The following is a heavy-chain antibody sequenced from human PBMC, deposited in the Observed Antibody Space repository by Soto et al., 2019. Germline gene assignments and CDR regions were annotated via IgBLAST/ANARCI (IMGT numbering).Heavy chain of an antibody. J-gene: IGHJ4*01. Sequence: QVQLVQSGAEVKEPGASVRVSCKASGYTFTSYGIRWVRQGPGQGLEWMGWISAYNANTNYAQNLQGRVTMTTDTSTSTADIELRSLRSDDTAVYYCARSGYYSPPDYWGHGTLVTVSS. D-gene: IGHD3-22*01. V-gene: IGHV1-18*01. CDR2: ISAYNANT. CDR3: ARSGYYSPPDY. CDR1: GYTFTSYG.